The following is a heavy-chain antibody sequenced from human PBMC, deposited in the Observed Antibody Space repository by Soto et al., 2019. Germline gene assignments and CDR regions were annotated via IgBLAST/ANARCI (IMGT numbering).Heavy chain of an antibody. D-gene: IGHD3-22*01. J-gene: IGHJ4*02. CDR2: ISSSGSTI. CDR1: GFTFSDYY. V-gene: IGHV3-11*01. Sequence: GGSLRLACAASGFTFSDYYMSWIRQAPGKGLEWVSYISSSGSTIYYADSVKGRFTISRDNAKNSLYLQMNSLRAEDTAVYYCASEDSGYSSDYWGQGTLVTVSS. CDR3: ASEDSGYSSDY.